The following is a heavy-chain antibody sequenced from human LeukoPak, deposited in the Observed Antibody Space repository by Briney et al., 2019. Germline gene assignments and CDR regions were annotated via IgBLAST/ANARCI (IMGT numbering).Heavy chain of an antibody. D-gene: IGHD5-24*01. J-gene: IGHJ4*02. CDR1: GFRFSEYG. Sequence: PGRSLRLSCAATGFRFSEYGTPWILQAPGKGLKWVASIRYDENTKYYVDSVKGRFTVSRDNSKNTLYLQMDRLRADDTAVYYCAKENTRDGYRHFHKWGQGTLVTVSS. CDR3: AKENTRDGYRHFHK. V-gene: IGHV3-30*02. CDR2: IRYDENTK.